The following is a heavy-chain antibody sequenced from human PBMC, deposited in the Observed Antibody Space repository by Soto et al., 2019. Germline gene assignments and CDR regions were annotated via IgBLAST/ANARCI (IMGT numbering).Heavy chain of an antibody. D-gene: IGHD6-13*01. CDR3: ARLRASGWYMGGYLDS. V-gene: IGHV3-11*05. Sequence: QVQLVESGGGLVKPGGSLRLSCVVSGFTFSDYYMSCLRQAPGKGLEWVSYIVTSSAYTKYSDSVKGRFSISRDNAKNSLYLELKSLRVEDTAVYYCARLRASGWYMGGYLDSWGQGTLVTVSS. J-gene: IGHJ4*02. CDR1: GFTFSDYY. CDR2: IVTSSAYT.